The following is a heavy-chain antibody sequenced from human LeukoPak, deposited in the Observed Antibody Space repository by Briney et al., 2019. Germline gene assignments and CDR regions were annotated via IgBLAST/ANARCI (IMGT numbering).Heavy chain of an antibody. CDR2: IYYSGST. CDR3: ARVGGSYYGWFDP. Sequence: SETLSLTCSVSGGSISSYYWSWIRQPPGKGLEWIGYIYYSGSTNYNPSLKSRVTISVDTSKNRFSLKLSSVTAADTAVYYCARVGGSYYGWFDPWGQGTLVTVSS. J-gene: IGHJ5*02. D-gene: IGHD1-26*01. CDR1: GGSISSYY. V-gene: IGHV4-59*01.